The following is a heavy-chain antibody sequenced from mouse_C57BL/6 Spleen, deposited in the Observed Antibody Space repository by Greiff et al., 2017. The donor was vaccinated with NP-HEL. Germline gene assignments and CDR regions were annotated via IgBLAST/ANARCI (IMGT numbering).Heavy chain of an antibody. CDR2: ISSGGSYT. CDR1: GFTFSSYG. CDR3: ARHSRSITSPFDY. J-gene: IGHJ2*01. D-gene: IGHD1-1*01. V-gene: IGHV5-6*01. Sequence: EVQLVESGGDLVKPGGSLKLSCAASGFTFSSYGMSWVRQTPDKRLEWVATISSGGSYTYYPDSVKGRFTISRDNAKNTLYLQMSSLKSEDTAMYYCARHSRSITSPFDYWGQGTTLTVSS.